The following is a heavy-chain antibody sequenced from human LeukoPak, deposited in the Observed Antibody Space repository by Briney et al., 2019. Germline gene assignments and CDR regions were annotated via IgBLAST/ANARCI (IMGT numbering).Heavy chain of an antibody. J-gene: IGHJ5*02. Sequence: SETLSLTCTVSGGSISSTTYYWGWIRQTPGKGLEWIGSICYTGSTYSNPSLRSRVTISIDTSKNQFSLNLSSVTAADTAVYYCARDPGALITMTINNWFDPWGQGTLVTVSS. CDR2: ICYTGST. V-gene: IGHV4-39*07. CDR1: GGSISSTTYY. CDR3: ARDPGALITMTINNWFDP. D-gene: IGHD3-22*01.